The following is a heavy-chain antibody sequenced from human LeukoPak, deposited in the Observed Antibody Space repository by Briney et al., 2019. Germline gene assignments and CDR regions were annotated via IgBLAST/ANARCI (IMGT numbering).Heavy chain of an antibody. CDR2: INSDGGTT. Sequence: GGSLRLSCGASGFTFGTYWMHWVRQAPGKGLVWVSGINSDGGTTTYADSVKGRFTISRDNAKNTLYLQMNNLRAEDTAVYYCARSRWLDAFDYWGQGTLVTVSS. J-gene: IGHJ4*02. CDR3: ARSRWLDAFDY. D-gene: IGHD6-19*01. CDR1: GFTFGTYW. V-gene: IGHV3-74*01.